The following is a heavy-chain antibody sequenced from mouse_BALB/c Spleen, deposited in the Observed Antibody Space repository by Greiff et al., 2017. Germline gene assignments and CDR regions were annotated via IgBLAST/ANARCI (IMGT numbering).Heavy chain of an antibody. CDR1: GYSITSGYY. J-gene: IGHJ4*01. D-gene: IGHD2-1*01. CDR2: ISYDGSN. CDR3: AIYGNYGAMDY. Sequence: EVQLVESGPGLVKPSQSLSLTCSVTGYSITSGYYWNWIRQFPGNKLEWMGYISYDGSNNYNPSLKNRISITRDTSKNQFFLKLNSVTTEDTATYYCAIYGNYGAMDYWGQGTSVTVSS. V-gene: IGHV3-6*02.